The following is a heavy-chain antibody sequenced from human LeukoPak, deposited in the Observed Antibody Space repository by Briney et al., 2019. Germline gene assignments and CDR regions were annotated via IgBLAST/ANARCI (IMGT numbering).Heavy chain of an antibody. Sequence: PSETLSLTCTVSGGSISGSSSYWGWIRQPPGEGLEWIGSIYYSGSTYYNPSLKSRVTISVDTSKSQFSLKLSSVTAADTAVYYCARLPGVRYYDYVWGSYRWGKFDYWGQGTLVTVSS. V-gene: IGHV4-39*01. CDR1: GGSISGSSSY. CDR3: ARLPGVRYYDYVWGSYRWGKFDY. J-gene: IGHJ4*02. CDR2: IYYSGST. D-gene: IGHD3-16*02.